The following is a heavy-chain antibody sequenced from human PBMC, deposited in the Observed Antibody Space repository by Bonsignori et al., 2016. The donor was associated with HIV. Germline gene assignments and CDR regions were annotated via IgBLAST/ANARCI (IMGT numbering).Heavy chain of an antibody. D-gene: IGHD6-19*01. Sequence: WIRQPPGKGLEWVSSISSSSSYIYYADSVKGRFTISRDNAKNSLYLQMNSLRAEDTAVYYCARDRMGSSGWRDYWGQGTLVTVSS. CDR2: ISSSSSYI. V-gene: IGHV3-21*01. J-gene: IGHJ4*02. CDR3: ARDRMGSSGWRDY.